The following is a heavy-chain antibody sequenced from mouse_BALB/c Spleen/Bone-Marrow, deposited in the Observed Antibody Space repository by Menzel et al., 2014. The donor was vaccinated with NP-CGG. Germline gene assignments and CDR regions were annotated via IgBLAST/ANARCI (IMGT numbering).Heavy chain of an antibody. Sequence: VQRVESGAELVRPGASVKLSCKASGYSFTSYWMNWVEQRPGQGLEWIGMIHLSDSESRLNQKFKDKATLTVDKSSSTAYMQPNSPTSEDSAVYYCARGKVYYGISWFAYWGQGTLVTVSA. J-gene: IGHJ3*01. V-gene: IGHV1-61*01. CDR2: IHLSDSES. CDR3: ARGKVYYGISWFAY. CDR1: GYSFTSYW. D-gene: IGHD2-1*01.